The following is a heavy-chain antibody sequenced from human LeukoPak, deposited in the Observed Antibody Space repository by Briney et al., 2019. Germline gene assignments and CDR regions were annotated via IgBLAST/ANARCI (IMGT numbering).Heavy chain of an antibody. CDR3: AREYSTGFDP. D-gene: IGHD2-15*01. CDR1: GFTFSSYS. V-gene: IGHV3-74*01. J-gene: IGHJ5*02. CDR2: INSDGSST. Sequence: GGSLRLSCAASGFTFSSYSMIWVRQAPGKGLVWVSRINSDGSSTSYADSVKGRFTIPRDNAKNTLYLQMNSLRAEDTAVYYCAREYSTGFDPWGQGTLVTVSS.